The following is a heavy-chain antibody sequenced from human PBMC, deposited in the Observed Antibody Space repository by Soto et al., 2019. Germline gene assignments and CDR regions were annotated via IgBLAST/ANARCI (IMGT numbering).Heavy chain of an antibody. Sequence: QVQLVQSGAEVKKPGSSVKVSCKASGGTFSSYAISWVRQAPGQGLEWMGGIIPIFGTANYAQKFQGRVTITADKSTSTAYMELSSLRSEDTAVYYCASLSSGYNNAKDGMDVWGQGTTVTVSS. CDR3: ASLSSGYNNAKDGMDV. CDR1: GGTFSSYA. V-gene: IGHV1-69*06. CDR2: IIPIFGTA. D-gene: IGHD3-22*01. J-gene: IGHJ6*02.